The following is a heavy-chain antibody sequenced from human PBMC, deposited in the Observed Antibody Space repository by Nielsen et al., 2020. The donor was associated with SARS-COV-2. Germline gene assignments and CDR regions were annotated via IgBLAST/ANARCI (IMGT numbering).Heavy chain of an antibody. J-gene: IGHJ4*02. V-gene: IGHV4-59*08. D-gene: IGHD3-10*01. CDR1: GGSISSYY. Sequence: SETLSLTCTVSGGSISSYYWSWIRQPPGKGLEWIGYIYYSGSTNYNPSLKSRVTISVDTSKNQFSLKLSSVTAADTAVYYCARATYYYGSGSLSFDYWGQGTLVTVSS. CDR2: IYYSGST. CDR3: ARATYYYGSGSLSFDY.